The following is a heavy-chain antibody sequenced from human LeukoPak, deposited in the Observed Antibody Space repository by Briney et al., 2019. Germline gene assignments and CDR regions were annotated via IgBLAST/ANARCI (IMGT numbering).Heavy chain of an antibody. CDR3: ARVEDSSGYYYGRGIHYYYYYMDV. J-gene: IGHJ6*03. D-gene: IGHD3-22*01. CDR1: GGTFISYA. V-gene: IGHV1-69*01. Sequence: SVKVSCKASGGTFISYAISWVRQAPGQGLEWMGGIIPIFGTANYAQKFQGRVTITADESTSTAYMELSSLRSEDTAVYYCARVEDSSGYYYGRGIHYYYYYMDVWGKGTTVTVSS. CDR2: IIPIFGTA.